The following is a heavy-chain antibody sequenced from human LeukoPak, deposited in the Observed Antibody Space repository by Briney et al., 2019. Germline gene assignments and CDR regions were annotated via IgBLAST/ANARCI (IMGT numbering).Heavy chain of an antibody. J-gene: IGHJ4*02. CDR2: IYSGGST. Sequence: GGSLRLSCEASGFTVSSNYMSWVRKAPGKGLEWVSVIYSGGSTYYADSVKGRFTISRDNSKNTLYLQMNSLRAEVTAVYYCARDEWELPGDWGQGTLVTVSS. CDR1: GFTVSSNY. V-gene: IGHV3-53*01. D-gene: IGHD1-26*01. CDR3: ARDEWELPGD.